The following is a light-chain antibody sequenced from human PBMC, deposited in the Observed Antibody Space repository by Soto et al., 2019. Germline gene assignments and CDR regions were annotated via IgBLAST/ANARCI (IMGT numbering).Light chain of an antibody. CDR2: GVY. Sequence: QSLLTQPPSVSGSPGQSITISCTGSIDDICTYEYISWHQHHPGKAPKLIIFGVYDRPSGVSDRFSGSKSGNTASLTIFGLQLEDEVVYYCSSYTSGSTLPWVFGTGTKVTVL. CDR1: IDDICTYEY. CDR3: SSYTSGSTLPWV. J-gene: IGLJ1*01. V-gene: IGLV2-14*01.